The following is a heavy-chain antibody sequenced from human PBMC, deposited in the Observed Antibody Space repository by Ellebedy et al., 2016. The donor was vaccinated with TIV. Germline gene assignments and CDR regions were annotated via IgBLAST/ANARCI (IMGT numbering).Heavy chain of an antibody. CDR2: IIPILGIA. V-gene: IGHV1-69*04. CDR3: AKSYGDSGGGAFDI. CDR1: GYTFTSYD. Sequence: AASVKVSCKASGYTFTSYDINWMRQAPGQGLEWMGRIIPILGIANYAHQFQGRVTITADKSTSTAYMELSSLRSEDTGVYYCAKSYGDSGGGAFDIWGQGTMVTVSS. J-gene: IGHJ3*02. D-gene: IGHD4-17*01.